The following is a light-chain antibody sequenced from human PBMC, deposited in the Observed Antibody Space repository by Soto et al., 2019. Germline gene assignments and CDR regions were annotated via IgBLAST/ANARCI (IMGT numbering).Light chain of an antibody. Sequence: QSALTQPASVSGSPGQSITISCTGTSSDVGTYNFVAWYQQHPGNAPKLIIFEVSNRPSGVSNRFSGSKSGNTASLTISGLQAEGEADYYCSSYTDSSTGVFGGGNKLTVL. CDR2: EVS. V-gene: IGLV2-14*01. CDR1: SSDVGTYNF. CDR3: SSYTDSSTGV. J-gene: IGLJ2*01.